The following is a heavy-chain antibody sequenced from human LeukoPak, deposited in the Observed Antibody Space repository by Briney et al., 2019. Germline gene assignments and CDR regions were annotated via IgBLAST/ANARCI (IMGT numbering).Heavy chain of an antibody. D-gene: IGHD3-10*01. CDR1: GFTFSSYA. J-gene: IGHJ6*02. V-gene: IGHV3-23*01. CDR3: AKDLGYGSGSYYYYYYGMDV. Sequence: GGSLILSCAASGFTFSSYAMSWVRQAPGKGLEWVSAISGSGGSTYYADSVKGRFTISRDNSKNTLYLQMNSLRAEDTAVYYCAKDLGYGSGSYYYYYYGMDVWGQGTTVTVSS. CDR2: ISGSGGST.